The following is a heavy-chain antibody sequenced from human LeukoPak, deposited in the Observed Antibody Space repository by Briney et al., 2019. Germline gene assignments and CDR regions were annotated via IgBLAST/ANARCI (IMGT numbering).Heavy chain of an antibody. Sequence: ASVKVSCKASGYTFTGYYMHWVRQATGQGLEWMGWMNPNSGNTGYAQKFQGRVTMTRNTSISTAYMELSSLRSEDTAVYYCARIGSGSYYGNFDYWGQGTLVTVSS. CDR1: GYTFTGYY. CDR2: MNPNSGNT. CDR3: ARIGSGSYYGNFDY. V-gene: IGHV1-8*02. J-gene: IGHJ4*02. D-gene: IGHD1-26*01.